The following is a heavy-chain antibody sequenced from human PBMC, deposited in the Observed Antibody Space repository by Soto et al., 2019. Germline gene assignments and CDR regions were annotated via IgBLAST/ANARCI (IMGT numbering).Heavy chain of an antibody. CDR1: VYSLSKLS. V-gene: IGHV1-24*01. CDR3: ATGIPNGKYVTDS. D-gene: IGHD1-26*01. Sequence: XSVKVSCKVSVYSLSKLSMRWVRRAPGKGLEWMGGSDPEGGETVDSQTFQGRVTLTEDTSTDTAYIELSSLTSEDTAVYYCATGIPNGKYVTDSWGQGTLATVSS. CDR2: SDPEGGET. J-gene: IGHJ4*02.